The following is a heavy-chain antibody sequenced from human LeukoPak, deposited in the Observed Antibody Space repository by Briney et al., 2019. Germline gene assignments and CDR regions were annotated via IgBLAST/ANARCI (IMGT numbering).Heavy chain of an antibody. D-gene: IGHD3-3*01. CDR2: INHSGST. V-gene: IGHV4-34*01. CDR3: ARAVQGYDFWSGYYCLFDY. J-gene: IGHJ4*02. Sequence: SETLSLTCAVYGGSFSGYYWSWIRQPPGKGLEWIGEINHSGSTNYNPSLKSRVTISVDTSKNQFSLKLSSVTAADTAVYYCARAVQGYDFWSGYYCLFDYWGQGTPVTVSS. CDR1: GGSFSGYY.